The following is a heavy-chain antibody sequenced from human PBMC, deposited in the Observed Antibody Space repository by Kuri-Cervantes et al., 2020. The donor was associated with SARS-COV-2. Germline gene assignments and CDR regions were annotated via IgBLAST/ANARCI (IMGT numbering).Heavy chain of an antibody. V-gene: IGHV3-9*01. Sequence: SLKISCAASGFTFDDYAMHWVRQAPGKGLEWVSGISWNSGSIGYADSVKGRFTISRDISKNTLYLQLNSLRTEDTAIYYCAKDRETGYFSDWSPALGMDVWGQGTTVTVSS. CDR1: GFTFDDYA. D-gene: IGHD6-19*01. J-gene: IGHJ6*02. CDR3: AKDRETGYFSDWSPALGMDV. CDR2: ISWNSGSI.